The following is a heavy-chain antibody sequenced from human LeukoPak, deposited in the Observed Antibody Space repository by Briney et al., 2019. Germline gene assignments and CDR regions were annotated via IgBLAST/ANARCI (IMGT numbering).Heavy chain of an antibody. D-gene: IGHD1-26*01. CDR1: GGSFSGYY. CDR2: INHSGST. CDR3: ARDRWEQEVFSFDYYYYMDV. J-gene: IGHJ6*03. Sequence: SETLSLTCAVYGGSFSGYYWSWIRQPPGKGLEWIGEINHSGSTNYNPSLKSRVTISVDTSKNQFSLKLSSVTAADTAVYYCARDRWEQEVFSFDYYYYMDVWGKGTTVTISS. V-gene: IGHV4-34*01.